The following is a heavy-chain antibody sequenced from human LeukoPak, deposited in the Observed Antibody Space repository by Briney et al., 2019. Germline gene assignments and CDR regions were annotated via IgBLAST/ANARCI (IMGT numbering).Heavy chain of an antibody. CDR1: GFTFSSYA. V-gene: IGHV3-23*01. Sequence: GGSLTLSCAASGFTFSSYAMSWVRQAPGKGLEWVSGISGSGGNTHYADSVRGRFTISRDNSKNTLYLQMNSLRAEDTAIYYCAKVSWANYFDYWGRGTLVTVSS. J-gene: IGHJ4*02. CDR3: AKVSWANYFDY. D-gene: IGHD6-13*01. CDR2: ISGSGGNT.